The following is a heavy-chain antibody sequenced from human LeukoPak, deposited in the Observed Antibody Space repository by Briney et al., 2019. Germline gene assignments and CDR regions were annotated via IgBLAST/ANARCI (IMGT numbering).Heavy chain of an antibody. Sequence: GGSLRLSCAASGFTFSSYWMSWVRQAPGKGLEWVANIKQDGSEKYYVDSVKGRFTISRDNAKNSLYLQMNSLRAEDTAVYYCARDRIGATRIGLVDYWGQGTLVTVSS. CDR3: ARDRIGATRIGLVDY. CDR2: IKQDGSEK. D-gene: IGHD3-3*01. V-gene: IGHV3-7*01. CDR1: GFTFSSYW. J-gene: IGHJ4*02.